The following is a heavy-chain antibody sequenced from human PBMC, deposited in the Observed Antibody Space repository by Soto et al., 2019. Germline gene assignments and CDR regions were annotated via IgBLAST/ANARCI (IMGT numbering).Heavy chain of an antibody. D-gene: IGHD3-3*01. J-gene: IGHJ2*01. CDR3: ARQGTTLGVGVDGYVDV. CDR2: ISSSGSII. V-gene: IGHV3-11*01. CDR1: GFTFSDYY. Sequence: QVQLVESGGGLVEPGGSLRLSCVASGFTFSDYYMSWIRQPPGKGVEWLAYISSSGSIIKFADSLRGRFTISRDNGKRSLFLQMDKLRAEDTAVYFCARQGTTLGVGVDGYVDVWGRGTLVTVSS.